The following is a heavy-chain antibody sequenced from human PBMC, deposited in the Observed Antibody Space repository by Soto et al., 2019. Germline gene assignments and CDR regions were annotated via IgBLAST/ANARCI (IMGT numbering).Heavy chain of an antibody. CDR1: GFTFSSYG. D-gene: IGHD2-2*01. Sequence: GGSLRLSCAASGFTFSSYGMHWVRQAPGKGLEWVAVIWYDGSNKYYADSVKGRFTISRDNSKNTLYLQMNSLRAEDTAVYYCARDKGYCSSTSCYPGWFDPWGQGTLVTVSS. CDR2: IWYDGSNK. J-gene: IGHJ5*02. V-gene: IGHV3-33*01. CDR3: ARDKGYCSSTSCYPGWFDP.